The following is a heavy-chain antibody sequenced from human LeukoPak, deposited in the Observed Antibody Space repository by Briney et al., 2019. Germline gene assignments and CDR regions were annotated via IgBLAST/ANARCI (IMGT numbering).Heavy chain of an antibody. CDR3: ARGLVGIAAAAYFDY. CDR1: GYTFTSYA. CDR2: INTNTGNP. Sequence: GASVKVSCKASGYTFTSYAMNWVRQAPGQGLEWMGWINTNTGNPTYAQGFTGRFVFSLDTSVSTAYLQISSLKAEDTAVYYCARGLVGIAAAAYFDYWGQGTLVTVSS. J-gene: IGHJ4*02. V-gene: IGHV7-4-1*02. D-gene: IGHD6-13*01.